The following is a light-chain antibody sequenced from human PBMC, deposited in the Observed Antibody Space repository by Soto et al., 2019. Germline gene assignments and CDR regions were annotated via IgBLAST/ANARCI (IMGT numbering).Light chain of an antibody. J-gene: IGLJ1*01. CDR1: SSDVGGSNS. V-gene: IGLV2-14*01. CDR3: SSYATGGSYV. CDR2: DVS. Sequence: QSALTQPASVSGSPGQSIAISCTGTSSDVGGSNSVSWYQQHPGKAPKLLIYDVSNRPSGVSNRFSCSKSDNTASLTISGLQAEDESEYYCSSYATGGSYVFGTGTKLTVL.